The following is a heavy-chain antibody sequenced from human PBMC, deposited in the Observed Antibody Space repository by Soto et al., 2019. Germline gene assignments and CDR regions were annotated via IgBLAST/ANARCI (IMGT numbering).Heavy chain of an antibody. CDR1: GYTFTGYY. V-gene: IGHV1-2*04. CDR2: INPNSGGT. CDR3: ARADHWDSYGLMVDY. J-gene: IGHJ4*02. Sequence: GASVKVSCKASGYTFTGYYMHWVRQAPGQGLEWMGWINPNSGGTNYAQKFQGWVTMTRDTSISTAYMELSRLRSDDTAVYYCARADHWDSYGLMVDYWGQGTLVTVSS. D-gene: IGHD5-18*01.